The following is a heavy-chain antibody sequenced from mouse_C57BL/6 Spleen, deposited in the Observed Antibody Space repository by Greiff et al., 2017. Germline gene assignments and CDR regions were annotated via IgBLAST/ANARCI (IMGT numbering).Heavy chain of an antibody. CDR3: ARDDTTPLAWFAY. V-gene: IGHV1-76*01. CDR1: GYTFTDYY. Sequence: QVQLKESGAELVRPGASVKLSCKASGYTFTDYYINWVKQRPGQGLEWIARIYPGSGNTYYNEKFKGKATLTAEKSSSTAYMQLSSLTSEDSAVYFCARDDTTPLAWFAYWGQGTLVTVSA. CDR2: IYPGSGNT. J-gene: IGHJ3*01. D-gene: IGHD1-1*01.